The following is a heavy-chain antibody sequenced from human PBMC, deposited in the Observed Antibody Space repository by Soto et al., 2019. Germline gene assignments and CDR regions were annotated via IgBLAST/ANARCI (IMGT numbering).Heavy chain of an antibody. CDR3: ARAFGLAAAGSYGMDV. V-gene: IGHV3-21*01. CDR1: GFTFSSYS. J-gene: IGHJ6*02. Sequence: GGSLRLSCAASGFTFSSYSMNWVRQAPGKGLEWVSSISSSSSYIYYADSVKGRFTISRDNAKNSLYLQMNSLRAEDTAVYYCARAFGLAAAGSYGMDVWGQGTTVTVSS. D-gene: IGHD6-13*01. CDR2: ISSSSSYI.